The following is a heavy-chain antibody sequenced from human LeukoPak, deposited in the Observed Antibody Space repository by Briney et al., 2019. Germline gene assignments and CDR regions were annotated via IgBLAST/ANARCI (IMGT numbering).Heavy chain of an antibody. CDR2: IKQDGSEK. D-gene: IGHD3-10*01. CDR1: GFTLSTYW. CDR3: AKVAKYYYGSETYYFFDY. V-gene: IGHV3-7*01. J-gene: IGHJ4*02. Sequence: GGSLRLSCAASGFTLSTYWMSWVRQAPGKGLEWVANIKQDGSEKYYVDSVKGRFTISRDNAKNTLYLQMNSLRVEDTAVYYCAKVAKYYYGSETYYFFDYWGQGTLVTASS.